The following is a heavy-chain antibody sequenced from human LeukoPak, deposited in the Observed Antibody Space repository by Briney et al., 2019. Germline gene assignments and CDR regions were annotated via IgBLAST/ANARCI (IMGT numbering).Heavy chain of an antibody. J-gene: IGHJ6*02. V-gene: IGHV6-1*01. Sequence: SQTLSLTCAISGDSVSSNSAAWNWIRQSPSRGLEWLGRTYYRSKWYNDYAVSVKSRITINPDTSKNQFSLQLNSVTPKDTAVYYCARDRELRVGATRSDYYYYGMDVWGQGTTVTVSS. CDR1: GDSVSSNSAA. D-gene: IGHD1-26*01. CDR3: ARDRELRVGATRSDYYYYGMDV. CDR2: TYYRSKWYN.